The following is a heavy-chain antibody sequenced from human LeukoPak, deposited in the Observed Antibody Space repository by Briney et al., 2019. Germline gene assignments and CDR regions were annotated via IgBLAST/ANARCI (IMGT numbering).Heavy chain of an antibody. Sequence: PGGSLRLSCAASGFTFSCYGMHWVRQAPGKGLEWVAFIQYDGSNKYYADSVKGRFTISRDNSKNTLYLQMNSLRAEDTAVYYCAKGPSLGGYCSGGSCYSWFDYWGQGTLVTVSS. CDR2: IQYDGSNK. CDR1: GFTFSCYG. D-gene: IGHD2-15*01. CDR3: AKGPSLGGYCSGGSCYSWFDY. J-gene: IGHJ4*02. V-gene: IGHV3-30*02.